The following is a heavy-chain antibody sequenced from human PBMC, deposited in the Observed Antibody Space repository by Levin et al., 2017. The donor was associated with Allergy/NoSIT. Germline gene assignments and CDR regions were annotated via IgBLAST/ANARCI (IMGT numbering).Heavy chain of an antibody. CDR2: IKEDGSEK. CDR3: ASGSWYHNY. V-gene: IGHV3-7*01. Sequence: PGGSLRLSCAASGFTFSSYWMSWVRQAPGKGLEWVANIKEDGSEKYYVDSVKGRFTISRDNAENSLYLQMNSLRAEDTAVYYCASGSWYHNYWGQGTLVTVSS. CDR1: GFTFSSYW. D-gene: IGHD2-15*01. J-gene: IGHJ4*02.